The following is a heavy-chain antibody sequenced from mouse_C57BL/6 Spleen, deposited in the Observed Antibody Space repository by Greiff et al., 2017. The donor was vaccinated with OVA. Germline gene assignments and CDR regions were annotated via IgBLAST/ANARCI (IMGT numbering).Heavy chain of an antibody. J-gene: IGHJ4*01. V-gene: IGHV1-55*01. CDR2: IYPGSGST. D-gene: IGHD3-2*02. Sequence: QVQLQQPGAELVKPGASVKMSCKASGYTFTSYWITWVKQRPGQGLAWIGDIYPGSGSTNYNEKFKSKATLTVDTSSSTAYMQLSSLTSEDSAVYYCARAAQATGAMDYWGQGTSVTVSS. CDR3: ARAAQATGAMDY. CDR1: GYTFTSYW.